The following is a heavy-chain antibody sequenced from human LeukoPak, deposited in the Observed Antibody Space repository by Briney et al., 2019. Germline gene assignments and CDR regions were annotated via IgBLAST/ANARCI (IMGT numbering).Heavy chain of an antibody. Sequence: GGSLRLSCAASGFTFDDYGMSWVRHAPGKGLEWVSGIHWNGGKTVYADSVKGRFTISRDNAKNSLYLQMNSLRAEDTALYYCARGVTYYYDSSGDYYLDYWGQGTLVTVS. CDR2: IHWNGGKT. CDR1: GFTFDDYG. J-gene: IGHJ4*02. D-gene: IGHD3-22*01. CDR3: ARGVTYYYDSSGDYYLDY. V-gene: IGHV3-20*04.